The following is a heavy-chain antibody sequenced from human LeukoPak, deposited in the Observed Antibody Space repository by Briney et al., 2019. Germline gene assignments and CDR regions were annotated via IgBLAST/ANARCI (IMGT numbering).Heavy chain of an antibody. CDR2: IYYSGST. CDR3: ARDREYYDFWSGYPPGDY. Sequence: SQTLSLTCTVSGGSISSGGYYWSWIRQHPGKGLEWIGYIYYSGSTYYNPSLKSRVTISVDTSKNQFPLKLSSVTAADTAVYYCARDREYYDFWSGYPPGDYWGQGTLVTVSS. J-gene: IGHJ4*02. D-gene: IGHD3-3*01. V-gene: IGHV4-31*03. CDR1: GGSISSGGYY.